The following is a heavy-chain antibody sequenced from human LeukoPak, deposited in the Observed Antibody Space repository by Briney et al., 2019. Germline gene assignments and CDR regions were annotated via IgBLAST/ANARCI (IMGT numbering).Heavy chain of an antibody. CDR2: ISSSSSTI. V-gene: IGHV3-48*02. CDR1: GFTFSSYS. J-gene: IGHJ3*02. D-gene: IGHD2-21*02. CDR3: ARIGIVVVTASAFDI. Sequence: GGSLRLSCAASGFTFSSYSMNWVRQAPGKGLEWVSYISSSSSTIYYADSVKGRFTISRDNAKNSLYLQMNSLRDEDTAVYYCARIGIVVVTASAFDIWGQGTMVTVSS.